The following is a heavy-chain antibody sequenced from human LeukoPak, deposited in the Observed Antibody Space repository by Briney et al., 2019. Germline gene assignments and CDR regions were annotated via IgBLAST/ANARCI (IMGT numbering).Heavy chain of an antibody. CDR2: INHSGST. Sequence: SETVSLLCAVYGGPFRGYYWMWIRQPPGKGREGIGEINHSGSTNYNPSLKSRVTISVDTSKNQVSLKLSSVTAADTAVYFCAAWGYCSSTSCYGPWFDPWGQGTLVTVSS. CDR3: AAWGYCSSTSCYGPWFDP. J-gene: IGHJ5*02. CDR1: GGPFRGYY. D-gene: IGHD2-2*01. V-gene: IGHV4-34*01.